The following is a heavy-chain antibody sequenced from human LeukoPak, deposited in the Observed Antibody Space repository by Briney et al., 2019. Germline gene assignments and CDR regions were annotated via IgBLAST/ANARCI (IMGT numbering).Heavy chain of an antibody. CDR1: VYTFRSYW. CDR3: ARANWNGPNWFDP. V-gene: IGHV3-74*01. CDR2: IYSDGSRT. D-gene: IGHD1-1*01. J-gene: IGHJ5*02. Sequence: GGSLRLSSAASVYTFRSYWMHWVREAPEKGLVWVSHIYSDGSRTSYADSVKGRYTISRDNAQNTLYLQMNSLRAEDTAVYYCARANWNGPNWFDPWGQGTLVTVSS.